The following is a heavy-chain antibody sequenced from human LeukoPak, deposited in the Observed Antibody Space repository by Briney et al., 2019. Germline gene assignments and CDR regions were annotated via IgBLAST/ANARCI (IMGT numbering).Heavy chain of an antibody. CDR3: GRLAHNAWYAIDF. D-gene: IGHD6-13*01. Sequence: GGSLRLSCVASDFTFSFYWMTWVRQAPGKGLEWLANILPDGSQKYYVDSVKGRFTISRDNPKNSLYLQINNLEAEDTAVYYCGRLAHNAWYAIDFWGQGALVTVSS. V-gene: IGHV3-7*01. CDR1: DFTFSFYW. CDR2: ILPDGSQK. J-gene: IGHJ4*02.